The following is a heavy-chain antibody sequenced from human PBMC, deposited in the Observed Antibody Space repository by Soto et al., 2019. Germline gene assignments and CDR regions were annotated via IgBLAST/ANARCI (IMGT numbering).Heavy chain of an antibody. Sequence: QLHLVQSGAVVKKPGASVTVSCSASGYPVTAYYVHWVRQAPGRGLEWMGGINPATGAAKYTQTFPGRVTLTRDTSTSTVFMELSGLTSEDTAVFYCARGGGVGVAGSAAFDMWGQGTLVTVSS. J-gene: IGHJ3*02. CDR2: INPATGAA. CDR3: ARGGGVGVAGSAAFDM. CDR1: GYPVTAYY. D-gene: IGHD3-3*01. V-gene: IGHV1-2*02.